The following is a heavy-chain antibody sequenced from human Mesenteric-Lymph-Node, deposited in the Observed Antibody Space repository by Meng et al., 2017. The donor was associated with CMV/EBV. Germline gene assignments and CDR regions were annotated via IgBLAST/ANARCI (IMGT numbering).Heavy chain of an antibody. Sequence: PTWGGLGGSISRSNWWSWVRQPPGKGLEWIGEIFHSGSTNYNPSLKSRVTISVDKSKNHFSLQLSSVAAADTAIYYCSSRWTGYYVYWGQGTLVTVSS. CDR3: SSRWTGYYVY. V-gene: IGHV4-4*02. J-gene: IGHJ4*02. CDR1: GGSISRSNW. CDR2: IFHSGST. D-gene: IGHD3/OR15-3a*01.